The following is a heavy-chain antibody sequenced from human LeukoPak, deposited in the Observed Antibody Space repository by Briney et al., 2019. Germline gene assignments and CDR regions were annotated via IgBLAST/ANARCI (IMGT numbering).Heavy chain of an antibody. CDR2: ISAYNGNT. Sequence: PQASVKVSCKASGYTFTSYGISWVRQAPGQGLEWMGWISAYNGNTNYAQKLQGRVTMTTDTSTSTAYMELRSLRSDDTAVYYCARSAEEDSSGWQLKFDYWGQGTLVTVSS. V-gene: IGHV1-18*01. J-gene: IGHJ4*02. D-gene: IGHD6-19*01. CDR3: ARSAEEDSSGWQLKFDY. CDR1: GYTFTSYG.